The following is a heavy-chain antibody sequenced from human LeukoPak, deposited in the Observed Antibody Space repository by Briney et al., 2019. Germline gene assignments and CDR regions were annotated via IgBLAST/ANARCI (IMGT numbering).Heavy chain of an antibody. CDR2: IWYDGSNK. D-gene: IGHD3-22*01. CDR3: ARDAETYYYDSSGYYVSYFDY. J-gene: IGHJ4*02. CDR1: GFTFSSYG. V-gene: IGHV3-33*01. Sequence: GRSLRLSCAASGFTFSSYGMHWVRQAPGKGLEWVAVIWYDGSNKYYADSVKGRFTISRDNSKNTLYLQMNSLRAEDTAVYYCARDAETYYYDSSGYYVSYFDYWGQGTLVTVSS.